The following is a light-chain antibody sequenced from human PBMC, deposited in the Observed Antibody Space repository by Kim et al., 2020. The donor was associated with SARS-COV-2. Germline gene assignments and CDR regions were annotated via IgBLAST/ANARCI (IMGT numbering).Light chain of an antibody. Sequence: QTVVTQEPSFSVPPGGTVTLTCGLTSGSVSTNYYPSWSQQIPGQAPRTLIYRTNIRSSGVPARFSGSILGNKAALTITGAQADDESDYYCVLYMGSGIWVFGGGTQLTVL. CDR3: VLYMGSGIWV. CDR2: RTN. J-gene: IGLJ3*02. CDR1: SGSVSTNYY. V-gene: IGLV8-61*01.